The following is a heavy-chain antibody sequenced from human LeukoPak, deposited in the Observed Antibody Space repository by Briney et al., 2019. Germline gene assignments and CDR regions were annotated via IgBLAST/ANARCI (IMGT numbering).Heavy chain of an antibody. J-gene: IGHJ6*03. CDR3: AKVAGTTHYYHMDV. Sequence: GRSLRLSCAASGFSFSSYAMHWVRQAPGKGLEWVAVIWYDGSDKYFADSVRGRFTISRDNSNNTLYLQMNSLRAEDTAVYYCAKVAGTTHYYHMDVWGKGTTVTVSS. CDR1: GFSFSSYA. D-gene: IGHD1-7*01. CDR2: IWYDGSDK. V-gene: IGHV3-33*06.